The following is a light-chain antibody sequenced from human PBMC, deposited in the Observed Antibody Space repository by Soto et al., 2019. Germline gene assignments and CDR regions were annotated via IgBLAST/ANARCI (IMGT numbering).Light chain of an antibody. Sequence: QSALTQPASVSGSPGQSVTISCTGTSSDVGAYKYVSWYQQHPGKAPKLMIYEVSNRPSGVSNRFSGSKSGNTASLTISGLQAEDEADYYCSSFAGTNSFVFGTGTKVTVL. J-gene: IGLJ1*01. CDR3: SSFAGTNSFV. V-gene: IGLV2-14*01. CDR2: EVS. CDR1: SSDVGAYKY.